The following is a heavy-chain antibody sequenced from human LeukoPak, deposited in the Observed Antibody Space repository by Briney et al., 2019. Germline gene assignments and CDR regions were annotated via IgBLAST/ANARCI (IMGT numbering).Heavy chain of an antibody. V-gene: IGHV3-48*03. CDR2: ISSSGSTI. Sequence: GGSLRLSCAASGFTFSSYEMNWVRQAPGKGLEWVSYISSSGSTIYYADSVKGRFTISRDNAENSLYLQMNSLRAEDTAVYYCARSEREVVAASDYWGQGTLVTVSS. J-gene: IGHJ4*02. D-gene: IGHD2-15*01. CDR1: GFTFSSYE. CDR3: ARSEREVVAASDY.